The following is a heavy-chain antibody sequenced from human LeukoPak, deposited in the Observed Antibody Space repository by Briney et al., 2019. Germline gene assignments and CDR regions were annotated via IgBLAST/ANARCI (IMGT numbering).Heavy chain of an antibody. V-gene: IGHV3-9*01. CDR3: ASLYDSSGYYLGY. Sequence: GGSLGLSCAASGFTFDDYAMHWVRQAPGKGLEWVSGISWNSGSIGYADSVKGRFTISRDNAKNSLYLQMNSLRAEDTAVYYCASLYDSSGYYLGYWGQGTLVTVSS. CDR1: GFTFDDYA. CDR2: ISWNSGSI. J-gene: IGHJ4*02. D-gene: IGHD3-22*01.